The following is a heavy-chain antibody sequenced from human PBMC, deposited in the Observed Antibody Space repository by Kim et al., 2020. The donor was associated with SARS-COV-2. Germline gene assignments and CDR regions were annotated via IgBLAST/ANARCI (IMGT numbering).Heavy chain of an antibody. CDR2: IWYDGSNK. Sequence: GGSLRLSCAASGFTFSSDGMHWVRQAPGKGLEWVAGIWYDGSNKYYADSVKVRFTISRDNSKNTLYLQMNSLRAEDTAVDYFARDTTLVAYCGGDCYDYGMDVWGQGTTVTVSS. J-gene: IGHJ6*02. D-gene: IGHD2-21*01. CDR1: GFTFSSDG. CDR3: ARDTTLVAYCGGDCYDYGMDV. V-gene: IGHV3-33*01.